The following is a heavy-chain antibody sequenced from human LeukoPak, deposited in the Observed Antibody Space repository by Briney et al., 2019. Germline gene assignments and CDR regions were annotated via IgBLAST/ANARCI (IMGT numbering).Heavy chain of an antibody. CDR1: GGTFSSYA. CDR3: ARVRESRGNYLDY. D-gene: IGHD3-16*01. V-gene: IGHV1-69*06. J-gene: IGHJ4*02. CDR2: IIPIFGTA. Sequence: SVKVSCKASGGTFSSYAISWVRQAPGQGLEWMGGIIPIFGTANYAQKFQGRVTITADKSTSTAYMELSSLRPEDTAVYYCARVRESRGNYLDYWGQGTLVTVSS.